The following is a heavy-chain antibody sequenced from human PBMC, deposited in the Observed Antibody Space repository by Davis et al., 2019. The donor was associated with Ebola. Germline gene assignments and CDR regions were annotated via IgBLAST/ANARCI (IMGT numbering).Heavy chain of an antibody. V-gene: IGHV4-61*01. CDR1: GGSISSSSYY. CDR2: IYYSGST. Sequence: PSETLSLTCTVSGGSISSSSYYWSWIWQPPGKGLEWIGYIYYSGSTNYNPSLKSRVTISVDTSKNQFSLKLSSVTAADTAVYYCARSYSLNYYYGMDVWGQGTTVTVSS. J-gene: IGHJ6*02. CDR3: ARSYSLNYYYGMDV. D-gene: IGHD4-11*01.